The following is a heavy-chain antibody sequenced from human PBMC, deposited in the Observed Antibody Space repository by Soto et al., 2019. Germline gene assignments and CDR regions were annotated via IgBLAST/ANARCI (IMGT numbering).Heavy chain of an antibody. CDR2: ISGSGGST. J-gene: IGHJ4*02. CDR3: ARGVITSVVY. CDR1: GFTFSSYA. D-gene: IGHD3-22*01. Sequence: VGSLRLSCAASGFTFSSYAMSWVRQAPGKGLEWVSAISGSGGSTYYADSVKGRFTISRDNSKNTLYLQMNSPRAEDTAVYYCARGVITSVVYWGQGTLVTVSS. V-gene: IGHV3-23*01.